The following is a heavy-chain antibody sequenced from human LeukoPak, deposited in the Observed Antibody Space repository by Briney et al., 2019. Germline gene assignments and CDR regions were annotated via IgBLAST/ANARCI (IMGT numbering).Heavy chain of an antibody. D-gene: IGHD3-3*01. CDR3: ARGRLYYDFWSGYLDYYYYYMDV. V-gene: IGHV4-34*01. J-gene: IGHJ6*03. CDR2: INHSGST. CDR1: GGSFSGYY. Sequence: PSETLSLTCAVYGGSFSGYYWSWIRQPPGKGLEWIGEINHSGSTNYNPSLKSRVTISVDTSKNQFSLKLSSVTAADTAVYYCARGRLYYDFWSGYLDYYYYYMDVWGKGTTVTVSS.